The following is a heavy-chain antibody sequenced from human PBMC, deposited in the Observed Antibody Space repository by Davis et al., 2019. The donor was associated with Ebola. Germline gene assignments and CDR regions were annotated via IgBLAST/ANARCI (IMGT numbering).Heavy chain of an antibody. D-gene: IGHD5-18*01. V-gene: IGHV4-39*01. CDR2: IYYGGST. Sequence: SETLSLTCTVSGGSLSSRSYYWAWIRQPPGKGLEWIGNIYYGGSTYYNPSLKSRVSISVDTSKNQFSLKLSPVTAADTAVYCCARSPTPQLWFLFDFWGQGTLVTVSS. CDR3: ARSPTPQLWFLFDF. J-gene: IGHJ4*02. CDR1: GGSLSSRSYY.